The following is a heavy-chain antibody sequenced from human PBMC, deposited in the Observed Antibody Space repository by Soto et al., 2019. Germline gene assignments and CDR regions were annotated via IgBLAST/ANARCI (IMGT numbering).Heavy chain of an antibody. CDR1: GGSVSSGSYY. V-gene: IGHV4-61*01. CDR2: IYYSGST. CDR3: ARRSITGTIFDY. J-gene: IGHJ4*02. Sequence: SSETLSLTCTVSGGSVSSGSYYWSWIRQPPGKGLEWIGYIYYSGSTNYNPSLKSRVTISVDTSKNQFSLKLSSVTAADTAVYYCARRSITGTIFDYWGQGTLVTSPQ. D-gene: IGHD1-20*01.